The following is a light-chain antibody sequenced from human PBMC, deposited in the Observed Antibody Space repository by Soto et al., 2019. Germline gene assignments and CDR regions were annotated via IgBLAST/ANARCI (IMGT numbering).Light chain of an antibody. CDR1: QSVSNN. CDR2: GAS. Sequence: EIVMTQSPATLSVSPGERATLSCRASQSVSNNLAWYQQKPGQSPSLLIYGASTRATGFPARFSGSGSGTQFTLTISSLQSEDFAVYYCQQYNNWPYTFGQGTKLEIK. CDR3: QQYNNWPYT. V-gene: IGKV3-15*01. J-gene: IGKJ2*01.